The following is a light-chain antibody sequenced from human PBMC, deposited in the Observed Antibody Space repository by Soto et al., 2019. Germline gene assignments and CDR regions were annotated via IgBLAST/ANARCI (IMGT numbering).Light chain of an antibody. Sequence: EIVLTQSPGNVSLSPGDRATLSCRTSQSVSRSYLVWYQQKPGQAPRLLIYGASSRATGIPARFSGSGSGTEFTLTISSLQSEDFAVYYCQQYNNWPPTFGQGTRLEIK. CDR3: QQYNNWPPT. J-gene: IGKJ5*01. CDR2: GAS. V-gene: IGKV3D-15*01. CDR1: QSVSRSY.